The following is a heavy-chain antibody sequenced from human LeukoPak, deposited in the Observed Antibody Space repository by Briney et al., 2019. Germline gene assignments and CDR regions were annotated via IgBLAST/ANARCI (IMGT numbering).Heavy chain of an antibody. CDR1: GGSISSHY. V-gene: IGHV4-59*11. CDR2: IYYSGST. CDR3: ARDVVGDIVVVLATDAFDI. J-gene: IGHJ3*02. Sequence: SETLSLTCTVSGGSISSHYWSWIRQPPGKGLEWIGYIYYSGSTNYNPSLKSRVTISVDTSKNQFSLKLSSVTAADTAVYYCARDVVGDIVVVLATDAFDIWGQGTMVTVSS. D-gene: IGHD2-2*01.